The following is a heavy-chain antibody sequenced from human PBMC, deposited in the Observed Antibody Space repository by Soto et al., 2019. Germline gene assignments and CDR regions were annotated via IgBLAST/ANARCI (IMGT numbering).Heavy chain of an antibody. J-gene: IGHJ4*02. CDR1: GYSFPIFW. D-gene: IGHD2-21*02. V-gene: IGHV5-51*01. CDR2: IYPGDSDT. CDR3: ARHPRHDDGGYYY. Sequence: EVQLIQSEGPEVKKPGEPLKISCKGSGYSFPIFWIGWVRQVPGKGLEWVGTIYPGDSDTKYSPSFEGQVTLSVDKSITTAYLEWNSLKDSDSAIYYCARHPRHDDGGYYYWGQGTQVTVSS.